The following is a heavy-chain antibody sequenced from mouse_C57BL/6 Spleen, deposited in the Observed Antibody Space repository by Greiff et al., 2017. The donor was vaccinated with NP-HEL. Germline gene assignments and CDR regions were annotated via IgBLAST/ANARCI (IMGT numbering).Heavy chain of an antibody. CDR2: INPSNGGT. J-gene: IGHJ1*03. Sequence: QVHVKQPGTELVKPGASVKLSCKASGYTFTSYWMHWVKQRPGQGLEWIGNINPSNGGTNYNEKFKSKATLTVDKSSSTAYMQLSSLTSEDSAVYYCARDYYGSSYVYFDVWGTGTTVTVSS. CDR3: ARDYYGSSYVYFDV. V-gene: IGHV1-53*01. CDR1: GYTFTSYW. D-gene: IGHD1-1*01.